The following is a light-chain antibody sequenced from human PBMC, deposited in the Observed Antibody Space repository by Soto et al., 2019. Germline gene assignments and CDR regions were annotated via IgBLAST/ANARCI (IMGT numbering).Light chain of an antibody. Sequence: QAVVTQPRSVSGSPGQSVTISCTGTSNDVGGYNYVSWFQQHPGKVPKLMVYDVSYRPSGVPDRFSGSKSGNTASLTISGLQSEDEADYYCAAWDDSLNGQRVFGGGTKVTVL. CDR2: DVS. CDR3: AAWDDSLNGQRV. CDR1: SNDVGGYNY. V-gene: IGLV2-11*01. J-gene: IGLJ3*02.